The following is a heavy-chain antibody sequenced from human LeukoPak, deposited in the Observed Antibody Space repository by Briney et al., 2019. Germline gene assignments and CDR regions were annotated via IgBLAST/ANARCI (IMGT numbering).Heavy chain of an antibody. V-gene: IGHV1-2*02. CDR2: INPNSGDT. D-gene: IGHD6-13*01. Sequence: GASVKVSCKTSGYTFTDYYLHWVRQAPGQGLEWMGWINPNSGDTNYAQKFQGRVTLTRDTSISTAYMELSRLRFDDTAVYYCARDKRPYSSSHYYYMDVWGKGTTVTVSS. CDR3: ARDKRPYSSSHYYYMDV. J-gene: IGHJ6*03. CDR1: GYTFTDYY.